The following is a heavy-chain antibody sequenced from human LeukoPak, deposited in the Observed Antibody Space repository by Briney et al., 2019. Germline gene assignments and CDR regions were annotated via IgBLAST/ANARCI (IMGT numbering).Heavy chain of an antibody. CDR3: AGPSYSGWYFPH. V-gene: IGHV1-46*01. D-gene: IGHD6-19*01. J-gene: IGHJ1*01. CDR2: INPSGGST. Sequence: ASVKVSCKASGYTFTSYYMHWGRQAPGHGLECMGIINPSGGSTSYAQKFQGRVTMTRDTSTSTVYMELSSLRSEDTAVYYCAGPSYSGWYFPHWGQGTLVTVSS. CDR1: GYTFTSYY.